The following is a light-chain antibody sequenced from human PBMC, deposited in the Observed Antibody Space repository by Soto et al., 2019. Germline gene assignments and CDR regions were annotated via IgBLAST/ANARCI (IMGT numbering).Light chain of an antibody. J-gene: IGKJ1*01. CDR1: QNVNNNY. V-gene: IGKV3-20*01. Sequence: EIVLTQSPGTLSLSPGERAILSCRASQNVNNNYLAWYQQKPGQSPRLLISGASSRATGIPDRFSGSGSGTDFTLTISRLEPQDFVVYFCQQYGASPWTFGQGTKVEIK. CDR2: GAS. CDR3: QQYGASPWT.